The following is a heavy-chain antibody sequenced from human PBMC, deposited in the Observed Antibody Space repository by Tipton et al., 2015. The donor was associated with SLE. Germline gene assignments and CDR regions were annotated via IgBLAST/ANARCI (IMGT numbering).Heavy chain of an antibody. Sequence: LRLSCTVSGGSISSYYWSWIRQPPGKGLEWIGYIYYSGSTNYNPYLKSRVTISVDTSKNQFSLKLSSVTAADTAVYYCARDYSIIWGRDYYYGMDVWGQGTTVTVSS. V-gene: IGHV4-59*01. J-gene: IGHJ6*02. D-gene: IGHD6-13*01. CDR3: ARDYSIIWGRDYYYGMDV. CDR2: IYYSGST. CDR1: GGSISSYY.